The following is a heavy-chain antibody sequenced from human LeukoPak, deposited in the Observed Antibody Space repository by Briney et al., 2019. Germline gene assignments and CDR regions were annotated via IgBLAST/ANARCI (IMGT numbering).Heavy chain of an antibody. J-gene: IGHJ3*02. CDR1: GFTVSSNY. Sequence: GSLRLSCAASGFTVSSNYMSWIRQPPGKGLEWIGYIYYSGSTNYNPSLKSRVTISVDTSKNQFSLKLSSVTAADTAVYYCARLNGSYSYAFDIWGQGTMVTVSS. CDR3: ARLNGSYSYAFDI. V-gene: IGHV4-59*08. D-gene: IGHD1-26*01. CDR2: IYYSGST.